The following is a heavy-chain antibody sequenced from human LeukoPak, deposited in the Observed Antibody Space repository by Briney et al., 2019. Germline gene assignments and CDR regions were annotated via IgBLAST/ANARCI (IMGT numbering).Heavy chain of an antibody. V-gene: IGHV3-64*01. Sequence: PGGSLRLSCAASGFTFSSYAIHWVRQAPGKGLEYVSAISSNGGSTYYANSVKGRFTISRDNSKNTLYLQMGSLRAEDMAVYYCAREYTGYSGNAFDIWGQGTMVTVSS. CDR2: ISSNGGST. CDR3: AREYTGYSGNAFDI. D-gene: IGHD1-26*01. CDR1: GFTFSSYA. J-gene: IGHJ3*02.